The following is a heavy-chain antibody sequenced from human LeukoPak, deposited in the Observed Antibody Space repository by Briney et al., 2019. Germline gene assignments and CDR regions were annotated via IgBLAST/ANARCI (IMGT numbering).Heavy chain of an antibody. J-gene: IGHJ4*02. V-gene: IGHV1-69*04. CDR2: IIPILGIA. D-gene: IGHD3-10*01. CDR1: GGTFSSYA. Sequence: VASVTVSCKASGGTFSSYAISWVRQAPGQGLEWMGRIIPILGIANYAQKFQGRVTITADKSTSTAYMELSSLRSEDTAVYYCARVRGSNLLDYWGQGTLVTVSS. CDR3: ARVRGSNLLDY.